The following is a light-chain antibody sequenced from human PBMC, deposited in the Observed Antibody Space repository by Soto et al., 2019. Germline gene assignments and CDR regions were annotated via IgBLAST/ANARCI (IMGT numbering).Light chain of an antibody. CDR2: QDN. V-gene: IGLV3-1*01. Sequence: SYELTQPPSVSVSPGQTASLTCSGDRLGSKYASWYQQKAGQSPVLVIYQDNKRPSGIPERISGSNSGNTATLTISGTQALDEADYYCQAWDNSSVIFGGGTKVTVL. CDR3: QAWDNSSVI. CDR1: RLGSKY. J-gene: IGLJ2*01.